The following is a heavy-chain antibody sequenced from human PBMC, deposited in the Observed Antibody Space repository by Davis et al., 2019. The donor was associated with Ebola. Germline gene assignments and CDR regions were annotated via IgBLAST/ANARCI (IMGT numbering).Heavy chain of an antibody. CDR2: IYYSGST. J-gene: IGHJ5*02. Sequence: MPGGSLRLSCAVSGGSLYNYYWSWFRQPPGKGLEWIGYIYYSGSTNYNPSLKSRVTISVDTSKNQFSLKLSSVTAADTAVYYCARAKDGDYVRLNWFDPWGQGTLVTVSS. CDR1: GGSLYNYY. CDR3: ARAKDGDYVRLNWFDP. D-gene: IGHD4-17*01. V-gene: IGHV4-59*01.